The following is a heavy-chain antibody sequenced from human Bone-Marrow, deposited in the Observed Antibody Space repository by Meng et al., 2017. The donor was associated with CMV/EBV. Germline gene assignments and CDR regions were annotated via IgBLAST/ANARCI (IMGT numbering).Heavy chain of an antibody. J-gene: IGHJ4*01. CDR2: IGSSGTTI. CDR1: GFSLSRFE. CDR3: ARGEKRLRFGYFDF. D-gene: IGHD3-3*01. Sequence: GESLKISCAASGFSLSRFEMNWVRRAPGKGLEWLAFIGSSGTTIFYADSLQGRFTISRDTARISLYLQMDNLRVEDTATYYCARGEKRLRFGYFDFWGHGTLVTVSS. V-gene: IGHV3-48*03.